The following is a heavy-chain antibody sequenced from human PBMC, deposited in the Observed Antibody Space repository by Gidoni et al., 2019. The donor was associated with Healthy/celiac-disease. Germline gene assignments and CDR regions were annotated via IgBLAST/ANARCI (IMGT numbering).Heavy chain of an antibody. J-gene: IGHJ4*02. CDR3: ARVEGRGYSYGNLDY. CDR1: GFTFSSYA. Sequence: QVQLVASGGGVVQHGRSLRLSCAASGFTFSSYAMHWVRQAPGKGLDWVAVISYDGSNKYYADSVKGRFTISRDNSKNTLYLQMNSLRAEDTAVYYCARVEGRGYSYGNLDYWGQGTLVTVSS. V-gene: IGHV3-30-3*01. CDR2: ISYDGSNK. D-gene: IGHD5-18*01.